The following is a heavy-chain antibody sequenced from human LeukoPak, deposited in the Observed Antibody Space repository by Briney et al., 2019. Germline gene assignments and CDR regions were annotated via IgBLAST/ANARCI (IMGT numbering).Heavy chain of an antibody. D-gene: IGHD3-3*01. V-gene: IGHV4-39*01. CDR2: NYYSGNT. CDR3: QSRFLEWLLDY. Sequence: RSSETLSLTCTVSGASITSSSYYWGWIRQPPGKGLEWIGSNYYSGNTYHNPSLKSRVTISVDTSKKQFSLRQSSVTAADTAMYYCQSRFLEWLLDYWGQGTLVTVSS. J-gene: IGHJ4*02. CDR1: GASITSSSYY.